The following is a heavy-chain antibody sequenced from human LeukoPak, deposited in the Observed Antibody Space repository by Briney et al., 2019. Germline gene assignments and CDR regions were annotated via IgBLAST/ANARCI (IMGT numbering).Heavy chain of an antibody. CDR2: IKSKTDRGTT. V-gene: IGHV3-15*01. CDR1: GFTFNSAW. D-gene: IGHD2-21*01. Sequence: PGGSLRLSCAASGFTFNSAWMSWVRQAPGKGLEWVGRIKSKTDRGTTDYTAPVKGRFTISRDDSKNTLYLQMNSLETDDTAVYYCNACVNGGDCYPVYWGQGTLVTVSS. J-gene: IGHJ4*02. CDR3: NACVNGGDCYPVY.